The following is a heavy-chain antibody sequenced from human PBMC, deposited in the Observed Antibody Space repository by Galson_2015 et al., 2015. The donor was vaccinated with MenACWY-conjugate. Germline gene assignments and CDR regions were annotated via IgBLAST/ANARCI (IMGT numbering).Heavy chain of an antibody. D-gene: IGHD2-21*01. CDR3: ARGGATGGAFLY. Sequence: ALRLSCAADGFPGSSFWMRGVRQAPGERLECLANIKQDGSEKYYVDSVKSRFTISIDNAHNSLYLQVNSLRAEDTAVYYCARGGATGGAFLYWVQGTLVTVSS. V-gene: IGHV3-7*03. J-gene: IGHJ4*02. CDR2: IKQDGSEK. CDR1: GFPGSSFW.